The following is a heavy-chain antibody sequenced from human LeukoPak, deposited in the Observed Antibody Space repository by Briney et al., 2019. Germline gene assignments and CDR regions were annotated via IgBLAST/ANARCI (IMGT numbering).Heavy chain of an antibody. CDR1: GGSISSSGYY. CDR3: ARLVWFGDLLHVFDY. D-gene: IGHD3-10*01. CDR2: IYYSGNT. V-gene: IGHV4-39*01. J-gene: IGHJ4*02. Sequence: SETLSLTCTVSGGSISSSGYYWGWIRQPPGKGLEWIGMIYYSGNTYYNLSLQIRVSMSVDTSKNQFSLKLTPVAAADTAIYYCARLVWFGDLLHVFDYWGQGLLVTVSS.